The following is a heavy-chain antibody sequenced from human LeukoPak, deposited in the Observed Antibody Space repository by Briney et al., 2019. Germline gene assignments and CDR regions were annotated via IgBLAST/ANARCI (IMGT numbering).Heavy chain of an antibody. V-gene: IGHV3-23*01. D-gene: IGHD1-26*01. CDR1: GFRFSSYV. J-gene: IGHJ4*02. Sequence: PGGSLRLSCVTSGFRFSSYVMSWVRQAPGKGLEYVSSIDGTDGGSYYAESVKGRFTISRDNSKNTLFLQMNSPRVEDTAVYYCARVDAGNYDYWGQGTLLTVSS. CDR2: IDGTDGGS. CDR3: ARVDAGNYDY.